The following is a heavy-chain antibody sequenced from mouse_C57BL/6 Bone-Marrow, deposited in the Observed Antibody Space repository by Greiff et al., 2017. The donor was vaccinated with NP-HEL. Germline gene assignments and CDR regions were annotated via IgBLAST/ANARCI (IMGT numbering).Heavy chain of an antibody. V-gene: IGHV1-82*01. CDR3: ARSRWLRRDYYFDY. Sequence: QVQLQQSGPELVKPGASVKISCKASGYAFSSSWMNWVKQRPGKGLEWIGRIYPGDGDTTYNGKFKGKATLTADKSSSTAYMQLSSLTSEDSAVYFCARSRWLRRDYYFDYWGQGTTLTVSS. D-gene: IGHD2-2*01. J-gene: IGHJ2*01. CDR2: IYPGDGDT. CDR1: GYAFSSSW.